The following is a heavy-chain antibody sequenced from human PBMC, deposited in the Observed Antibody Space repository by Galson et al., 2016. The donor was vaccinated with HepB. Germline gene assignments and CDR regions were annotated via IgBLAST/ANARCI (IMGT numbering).Heavy chain of an antibody. J-gene: IGHJ4*02. CDR2: IRQDGSEK. V-gene: IGHV3-7*04. D-gene: IGHD3-22*01. Sequence: KGLGWVANIRQDGSEKSYVDSVKGRFTVSRDNAKNSLYLHMSSLRAEDTAVYFCARFFYDTSGYRKLDYWGQGALVTVSA. CDR3: ARFFYDTSGYRKLDY.